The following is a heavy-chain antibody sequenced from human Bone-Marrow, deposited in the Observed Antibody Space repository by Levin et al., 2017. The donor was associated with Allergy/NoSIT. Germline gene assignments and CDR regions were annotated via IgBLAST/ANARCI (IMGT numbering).Heavy chain of an antibody. J-gene: IGHJ6*02. CDR1: GFTFSDYY. CDR2: ISSSGSTI. D-gene: IGHD3-3*01. Sequence: NPGGSLRLSCAASGFTFSDYYMSWIRQAPGKGLEWVSYISSSGSTIYYADSVKGRFTISRDNAKNSLYLQMNSLRAEDTAVYYCARVGHRFWRGVDYYYYGMDVWGQGTTVTVSS. CDR3: ARVGHRFWRGVDYYYYGMDV. V-gene: IGHV3-11*01.